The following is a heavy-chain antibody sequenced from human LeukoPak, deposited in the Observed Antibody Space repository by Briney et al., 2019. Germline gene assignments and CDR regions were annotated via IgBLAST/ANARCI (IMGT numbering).Heavy chain of an antibody. CDR1: GSTFTSYW. CDR2: IYPGESET. Sequence: GESLKISCQGSGSTFTSYWINWVRQMPGKGLEWMGIIYPGESETRYSPSFQGQVTISADKSITTVYLQWSSLKAPDTAMYYCARLYGDYALDYWGQGTLVTVSS. D-gene: IGHD4-17*01. J-gene: IGHJ4*02. CDR3: ARLYGDYALDY. V-gene: IGHV5-51*01.